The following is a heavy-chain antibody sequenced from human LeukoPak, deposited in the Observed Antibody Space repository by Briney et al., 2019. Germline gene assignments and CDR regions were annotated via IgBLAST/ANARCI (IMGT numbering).Heavy chain of an antibody. J-gene: IGHJ4*02. Sequence: GGSLRLSCAASGFTFSTYVMSWVRQAPGKGLEWVSAISGSGGSTYYADSVKGRFTISRDNAKNSLYLQMNSLRAEDTAVYYCAKHLAEDSSGWYPFDYWGQGTLVTVSS. D-gene: IGHD6-19*01. CDR3: AKHLAEDSSGWYPFDY. V-gene: IGHV3-23*01. CDR2: ISGSGGST. CDR1: GFTFSTYV.